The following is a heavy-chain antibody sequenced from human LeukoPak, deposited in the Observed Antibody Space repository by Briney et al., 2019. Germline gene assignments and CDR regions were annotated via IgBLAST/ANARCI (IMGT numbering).Heavy chain of an antibody. CDR3: AKNYYDSSGYFGELVDFDY. CDR2: ISSSSSTI. Sequence: PGGSLRLSCAASGFTFSSYSMNWVRQAPGKGLEWVSYISSSSSTIYYADSVKGRFTISRDNSKNTLYLQMNSLRAEDTAVYYCAKNYYDSSGYFGELVDFDYWGQETLVTVSS. V-gene: IGHV3-48*01. D-gene: IGHD3-22*01. J-gene: IGHJ4*02. CDR1: GFTFSSYS.